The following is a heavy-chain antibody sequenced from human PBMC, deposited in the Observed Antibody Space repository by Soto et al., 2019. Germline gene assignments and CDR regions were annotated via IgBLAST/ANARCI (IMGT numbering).Heavy chain of an antibody. Sequence: PSETLSLTCTVSGGSVSSGSYYWSWIRQPPGKGLEWIGYIYYSGSTYYNPSLKSRVTISVDTSKNQFSLKLSSVTAADTAVYYCVLSRVRSLWFDPWGQGTLVTVSS. D-gene: IGHD3-10*01. J-gene: IGHJ5*02. V-gene: IGHV4-30-4*08. CDR2: IYYSGST. CDR3: VLSRVRSLWFDP. CDR1: GGSVSSGSYY.